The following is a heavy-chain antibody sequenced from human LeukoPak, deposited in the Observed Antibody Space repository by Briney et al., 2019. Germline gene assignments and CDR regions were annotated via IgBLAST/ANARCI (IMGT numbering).Heavy chain of an antibody. CDR2: IYPGDSDT. CDR3: ARQYYDILTEPPWFFDY. V-gene: IGHV5-51*01. J-gene: IGHJ4*02. Sequence: GESLKISCNASGYXFTNTFICWARLMPGKGLEWMGIIYPGDSDTRYSPSFQGQVTISADKSISTAYLQWSSLKASDTAMYYCARQYYDILTEPPWFFDYWGQGTLVTVSS. CDR1: GYXFTNTF. D-gene: IGHD3-9*01.